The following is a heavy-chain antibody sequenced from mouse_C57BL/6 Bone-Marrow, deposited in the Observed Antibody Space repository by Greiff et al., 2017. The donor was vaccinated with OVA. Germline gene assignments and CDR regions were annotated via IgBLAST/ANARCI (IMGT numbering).Heavy chain of an antibody. Sequence: VQLQQPGAELVMPGASVKLSCKASGYTFTSYWMHWVKQRPGQGLEWIGEIDPSDSYTNYNQKFKGKSTLTVDKSSSTAYMQLSSLTSEDSAVYYCARPGGEGYYAMDYWGQGTSGTVSS. J-gene: IGHJ4*01. V-gene: IGHV1-69*01. CDR1: GYTFTSYW. CDR2: IDPSDSYT. CDR3: ARPGGEGYYAMDY.